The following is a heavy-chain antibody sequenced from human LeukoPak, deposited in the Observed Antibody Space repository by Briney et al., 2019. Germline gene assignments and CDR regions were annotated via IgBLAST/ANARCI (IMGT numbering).Heavy chain of an antibody. V-gene: IGHV1-69*13. CDR2: IIPIFGTA. Sequence: GASVKVSCKASGGTFSSYAISWVRQAPGQGLEWMGGIIPIFGTANYAQKFQGRVTITADESTSTAYMELSSLRPEDTAVYYCTKAQDCSGISCYNRGVSSYWGQGTQVTVSS. CDR1: GGTFSSYA. D-gene: IGHD2-2*01. CDR3: TKAQDCSGISCYNRGVSSY. J-gene: IGHJ4*02.